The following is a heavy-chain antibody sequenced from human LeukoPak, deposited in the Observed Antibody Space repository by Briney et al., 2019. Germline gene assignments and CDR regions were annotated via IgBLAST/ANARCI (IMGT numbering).Heavy chain of an antibody. Sequence: GASVKVSCKVSGYTLTELSMHWVRQAPGQGLEWMGGIIPIFGTANYAQKFQGRVTITADESTSTAYMELSSLRSEDTAVYYCARTGSSTWYYFDYWGQGTLVTVSS. J-gene: IGHJ4*02. V-gene: IGHV1-69*13. CDR3: ARTGSSTWYYFDY. CDR1: GYTLTELS. CDR2: IIPIFGTA. D-gene: IGHD1-26*01.